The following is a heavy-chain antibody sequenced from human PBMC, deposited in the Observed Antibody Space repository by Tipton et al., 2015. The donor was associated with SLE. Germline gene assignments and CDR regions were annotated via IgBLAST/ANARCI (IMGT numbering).Heavy chain of an antibody. V-gene: IGHV3-21*04. J-gene: IGHJ4*02. D-gene: IGHD6-6*01. CDR2: ISSSSSYI. CDR3: AKDLHSSPYYFDY. CDR1: GFTFSSYE. Sequence: SLRLSCAASGFTFSSYEMNWVRQAPGKGLEWVSSISSSSSYIYYADSVKGRFTISRDNSKNTLYLQMNSLRAEDTAVYYCAKDLHSSPYYFDYWGQGTLVTVSS.